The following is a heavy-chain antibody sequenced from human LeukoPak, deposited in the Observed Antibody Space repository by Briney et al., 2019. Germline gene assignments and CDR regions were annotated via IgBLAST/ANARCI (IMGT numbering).Heavy chain of an antibody. D-gene: IGHD3-3*01. CDR1: GYTFTGYY. CDR2: INPNSGGT. V-gene: IGHV1-2*02. CDR3: ARDRPDFGVPYGYFDY. J-gene: IGHJ4*02. Sequence: ASVKVSCKASGYTFTGYYMHWVRQAPGQGLEWMGWINPNSGGTNYAQKFQGRVTMTRDTSISTAYMELSRLRSDDTAVYYCARDRPDFGVPYGYFDYWGQGTLVTVSS.